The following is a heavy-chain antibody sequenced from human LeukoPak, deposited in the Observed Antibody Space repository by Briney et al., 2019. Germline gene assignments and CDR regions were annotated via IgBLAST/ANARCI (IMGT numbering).Heavy chain of an antibody. CDR2: IYHSGRT. D-gene: IGHD6-19*01. CDR1: GYSISSGYY. CDR3: ARSPLLGVAGKMGNWFDP. J-gene: IGHJ5*02. V-gene: IGHV4-38-2*02. Sequence: SETLSLTCTVSGYSISSGYYWGWIRQPPGKGLEWIGTIYHSGRTYYNPSLKSRVTISVDTSKNQFSLKLSSVTAADTAVYYCARSPLLGVAGKMGNWFDPWGQGTLVTVSS.